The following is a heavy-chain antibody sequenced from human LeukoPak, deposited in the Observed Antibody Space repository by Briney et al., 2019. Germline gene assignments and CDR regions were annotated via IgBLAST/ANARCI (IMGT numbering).Heavy chain of an antibody. J-gene: IGHJ3*02. Sequence: SETLSLTCTVSGGSISSSSYYWGWIRQPPGKGLEWIGNIYYSGSTYYNPSLKSRVTISVDTSKNQFSLKLISMTAADTAVYYCARVRGYYDSTYHDAFDIWGQGTMVTVSS. CDR1: GGSISSSSYY. D-gene: IGHD3-22*01. CDR2: IYYSGST. V-gene: IGHV4-39*01. CDR3: ARVRGYYDSTYHDAFDI.